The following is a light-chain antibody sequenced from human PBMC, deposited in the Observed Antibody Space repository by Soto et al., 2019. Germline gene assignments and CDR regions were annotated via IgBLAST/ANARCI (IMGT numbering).Light chain of an antibody. V-gene: IGKV3-11*01. CDR2: DAS. CDR1: QSISSY. CDR3: QQRSNWPPIT. J-gene: IGKJ5*01. Sequence: EIVLTQSPATLSLSPGERATLSCRASQSISSYLAWYQQKPGQAPRLLIYDASNRATGIPARFSDSGSGTDFTLTISSLEPEDCAVYYCQQRSNWPPITFGQGTRLEIK.